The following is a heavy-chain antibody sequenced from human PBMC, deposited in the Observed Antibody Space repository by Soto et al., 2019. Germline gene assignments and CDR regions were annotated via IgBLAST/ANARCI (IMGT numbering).Heavy chain of an antibody. CDR3: ARHVVSTIGDLDF. J-gene: IGHJ4*02. D-gene: IGHD5-12*01. CDR2: INPNSGAT. V-gene: IGHV1-2*02. CDR1: GYTFIGYY. Sequence: ASVKVSCKASGYTFIGYYIHWVRQAPGQGLEWMGWINPNSGATNYAQKFQGRVTMTRDTSITTAYMELSRLRSDDTAVYYCARHVVSTIGDLDFWGQGTPVTVSS.